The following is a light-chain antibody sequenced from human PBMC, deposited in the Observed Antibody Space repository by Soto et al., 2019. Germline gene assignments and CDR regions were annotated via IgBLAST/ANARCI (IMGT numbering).Light chain of an antibody. J-gene: IGKJ1*01. Sequence: ERVLNQSPGPLSLSTSERATLACRASQTVSSRFLAWYQQKPGQTPRLLFNGASTRATGIPARFTGSGSGTEFILTICIFQSEDFAGYYCPVYDIWLQPFDQGSNVDI. V-gene: IGKV3-15*01. CDR1: QTVSSRF. CDR2: GAS. CDR3: PVYDIWLQP.